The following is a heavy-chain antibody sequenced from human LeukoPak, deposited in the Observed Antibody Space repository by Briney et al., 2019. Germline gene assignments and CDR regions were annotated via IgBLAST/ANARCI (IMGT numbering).Heavy chain of an antibody. CDR2: IYYSGST. V-gene: IGHV4-59*01. J-gene: IGHJ5*02. CDR1: GGSINSYY. CDR3: ARHIGRGGYVWFDP. D-gene: IGHD5-12*01. Sequence: SETLSLTCTVSGGSINSYYWSWIRQSPGKGLEWIGYIYYSGSTNYNPSLKSRVTMSVDMSKNQFSLKLRSVTAADTAVYYCARHIGRGGYVWFDPWGQGTLVTVSS.